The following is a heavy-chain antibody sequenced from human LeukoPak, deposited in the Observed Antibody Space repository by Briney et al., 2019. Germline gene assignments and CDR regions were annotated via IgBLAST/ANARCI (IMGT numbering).Heavy chain of an antibody. CDR2: AYYSGST. CDR3: ARGPYDYIRY. CDR1: GGSISSSSYY. V-gene: IGHV4-39*07. D-gene: IGHD4-11*01. J-gene: IGHJ4*02. Sequence: MSSETLSLTCTVSGGSISSSSYYWGWIRQPPGKGLEWIGSAYYSGSTNYNPSLKSRVTISVDTSKNQFSLKLSSVTAADTAVYYCARGPYDYIRYWGQGTLVTVSS.